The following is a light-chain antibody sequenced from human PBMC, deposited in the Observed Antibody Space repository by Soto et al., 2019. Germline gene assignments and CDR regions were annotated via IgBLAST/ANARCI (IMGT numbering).Light chain of an antibody. Sequence: SVLTQPASVSGSPGQSITISCNGTSSDVGAYDYVSWYQQHPDKAPKLMIYEVSNRPSGVSNRFSGSKSVNTATLTISGLQADDEADYYCRSYTSSSTRVFGTGTKVTVL. CDR3: RSYTSSSTRV. CDR1: SSDVGAYDY. V-gene: IGLV2-14*03. J-gene: IGLJ1*01. CDR2: EVS.